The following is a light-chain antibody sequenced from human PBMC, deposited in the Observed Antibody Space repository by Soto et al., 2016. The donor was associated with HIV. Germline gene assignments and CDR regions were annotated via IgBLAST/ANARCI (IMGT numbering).Light chain of an antibody. CDR1: QSISSY. CDR2: AAS. J-gene: IGKJ2*01. CDR3: QQYYSTPRT. V-gene: IGKV1-39*01. Sequence: DIQMTQSPSSLSASVGDRVTITCRASQSISSYLNWYQQKPGKAPELLIYAASSLQSGVPSRFSGSGSGTDFTLTISSLQPEDFATYYCQQYYSTPRTFGQGTKLEIK.